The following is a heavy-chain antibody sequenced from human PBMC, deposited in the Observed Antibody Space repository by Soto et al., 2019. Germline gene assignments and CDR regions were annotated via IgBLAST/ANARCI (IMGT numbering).Heavy chain of an antibody. CDR1: GFTFSSYA. CDR2: ISYDGSNK. CDR3: ARDRKNFWSGYYSYYYYGMDV. D-gene: IGHD3-3*01. J-gene: IGHJ6*02. Sequence: QVQLVESGGGVVQPGRSLRLSCAASGFTFSSYAMHWVRQAPGKGLERVAVISYDGSNKYYADSVKGRFTISRDNSKNTLYLQMNSLRAEDTAVYYCARDRKNFWSGYYSYYYYGMDVWGQGTTVTVSS. V-gene: IGHV3-30-3*01.